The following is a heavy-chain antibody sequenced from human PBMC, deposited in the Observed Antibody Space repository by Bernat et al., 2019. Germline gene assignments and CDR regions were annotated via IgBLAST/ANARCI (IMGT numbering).Heavy chain of an antibody. Sequence: EVQLVESGGGLVKPGGSLRLSCAASGFTFSSYSMNWVRQAPGKGLEWVSSISSSSSYIYYADSVMGRFTISRDNAKNSLYLQMNSLRAEDTAVYYCARDYYGSGRRVDYWGQGTLVTVSS. J-gene: IGHJ4*02. CDR2: ISSSSSYI. V-gene: IGHV3-21*01. D-gene: IGHD3-10*01. CDR3: ARDYYGSGRRVDY. CDR1: GFTFSSYS.